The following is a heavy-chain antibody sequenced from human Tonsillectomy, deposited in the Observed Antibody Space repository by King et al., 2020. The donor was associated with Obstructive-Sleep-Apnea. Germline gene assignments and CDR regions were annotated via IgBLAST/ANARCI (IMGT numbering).Heavy chain of an antibody. D-gene: IGHD3-22*01. Sequence: VQLVESGGGLVQPGGSLRLSCAASGFTFSSYWMSWVRQAPGKGLEWVANIKQDGSEKYYVDSVKGRFTISRDNAKNSLYLQMNSLRARDTAVYYCAGREYDYYDSSGTQGAFDIWGQGKMVTVSS. CDR1: GFTFSSYW. CDR2: IKQDGSEK. V-gene: IGHV3-7*01. J-gene: IGHJ3*02. CDR3: AGREYDYYDSSGTQGAFDI.